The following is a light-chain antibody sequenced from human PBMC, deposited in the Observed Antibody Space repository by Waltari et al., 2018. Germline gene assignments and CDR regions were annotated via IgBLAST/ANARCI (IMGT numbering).Light chain of an antibody. CDR1: QSVDSN. V-gene: IGKV3-15*01. Sequence: EIVMTQSPATLSVSPGEEATLSCRASQSVDSNLAWYQQKPGQAHTLILFGASGRATGVPARFSGSGSGTEYTLTIGSLQSEDSAVYYCQQYSSWPLWTFGQGTKVEIK. J-gene: IGKJ1*01. CDR3: QQYSSWPLWT. CDR2: GAS.